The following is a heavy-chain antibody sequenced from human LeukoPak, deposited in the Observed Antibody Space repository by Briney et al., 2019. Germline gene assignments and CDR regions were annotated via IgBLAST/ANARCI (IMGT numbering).Heavy chain of an antibody. CDR2: IIPIFGTA. CDR3: AKTVSGWYPNS. CDR1: GGTFSSYA. Sequence: ASVKVSCKASGGTFSSYAISWVRQAPGQGLEWMGGIIPIFGTANYAQKFQGRVTITTDESTSTAYMELSSLRAEDTATYYCAKTVSGWYPNSWGQGTLVIVSS. J-gene: IGHJ5*02. D-gene: IGHD6-19*01. V-gene: IGHV1-69*05.